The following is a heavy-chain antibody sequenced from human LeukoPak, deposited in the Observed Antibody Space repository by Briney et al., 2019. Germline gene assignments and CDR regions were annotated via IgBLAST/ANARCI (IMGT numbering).Heavy chain of an antibody. V-gene: IGHV1-18*01. CDR2: ISAYNGNT. Sequence: ASVKVSCNASGNTFTSYGISWVRQAPGQGLEWMGWISAYNGNTNYAQKLQGRVTMTTDTSTSTAYMELRSLRSDDTAVYYCARDLEYYDSSDYYYFGYFQHWSQGTLVTVSS. CDR3: ARDLEYYDSSDYYYFGYFQH. D-gene: IGHD3-22*01. CDR1: GNTFTSYG. J-gene: IGHJ1*01.